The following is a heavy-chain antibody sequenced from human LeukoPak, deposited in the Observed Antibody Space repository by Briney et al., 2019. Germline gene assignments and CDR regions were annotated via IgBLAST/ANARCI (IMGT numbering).Heavy chain of an antibody. CDR2: ISGNGRST. V-gene: IGHV3-23*01. CDR3: AREATITAYNFDY. CDR1: GFSFSSYG. D-gene: IGHD5-12*01. Sequence: GGSLRLSCAASGFSFSSYGMSWVRQAPGKGLEWVSTISGNGRSTYYGDSVKGRFTISRDNAKNSLYLQMNSLRAEDTAVYYCAREATITAYNFDYWGQGTLVTVSS. J-gene: IGHJ4*02.